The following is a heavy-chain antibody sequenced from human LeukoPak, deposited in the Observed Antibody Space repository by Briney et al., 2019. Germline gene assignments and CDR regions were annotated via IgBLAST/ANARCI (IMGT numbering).Heavy chain of an antibody. V-gene: IGHV1-69*13. J-gene: IGHJ1*01. CDR1: GGTFSSYA. CDR3: AFSSGSYYNAFQH. Sequence: ASVKVSCKASGGTFSSYAISWVRQAPGQGLEWMGGIIPIFGTANYAQKFQGRVTITADESTSTAYMELSSLRSEDTAVYYCAFSSGSYYNAFQHWGQGTLVTVSS. D-gene: IGHD3-10*01. CDR2: IIPIFGTA.